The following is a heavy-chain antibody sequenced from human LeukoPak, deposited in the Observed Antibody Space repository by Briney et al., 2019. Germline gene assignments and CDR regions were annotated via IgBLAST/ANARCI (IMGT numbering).Heavy chain of an antibody. D-gene: IGHD3-22*01. V-gene: IGHV4-4*02. J-gene: IGHJ4*02. Sequence: PSGTLSLTCAVSGGSISSSNWWSWVRQPPGKGLEWIGEIYHSGSTNYNPSLKSRVTTSVDKSKNQFSLKLSSVTAADTAVYYCARSSYYDSPKHREFDYWGQGTLVTVSS. CDR2: IYHSGST. CDR1: GGSISSSNW. CDR3: ARSSYYDSPKHREFDY.